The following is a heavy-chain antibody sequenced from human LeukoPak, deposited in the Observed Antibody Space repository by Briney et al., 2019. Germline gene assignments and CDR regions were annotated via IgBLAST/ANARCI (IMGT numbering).Heavy chain of an antibody. CDR2: ISGSGGST. CDR1: GFTFSSYA. CDR3: ARDRRLASFDY. V-gene: IGHV3-23*01. J-gene: IGHJ4*02. D-gene: IGHD6-25*01. Sequence: PGGSLRLSCAASGFTFSSYAMSWVRQAPGKGLEWVSAISGSGGSTYYADSVKGRFTISRDNSKNTLYLQMNSLRAEDAAIYYCARDRRLASFDYGGQGTLVTVSS.